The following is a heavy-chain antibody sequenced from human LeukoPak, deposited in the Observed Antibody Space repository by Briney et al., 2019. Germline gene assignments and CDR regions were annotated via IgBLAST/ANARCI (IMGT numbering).Heavy chain of an antibody. D-gene: IGHD4-23*01. V-gene: IGHV1-2*02. CDR3: AKDLYGGSVYWYFGL. CDR1: GYSFTAFY. CDR2: IHPRSGET. Sequence: ASVKVSCKASGYSFTAFYIHWVRQAPGQGLEWMGWIHPRSGETNYAYKFRGRVTMTRDTSISTTYMDLGSLGSDDTAVYYCAKDLYGGSVYWYFGLWGRGTLVTVSS. J-gene: IGHJ2*01.